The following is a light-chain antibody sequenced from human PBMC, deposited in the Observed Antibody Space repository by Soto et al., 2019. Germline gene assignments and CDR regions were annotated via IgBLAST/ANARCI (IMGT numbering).Light chain of an antibody. Sequence: QSVLTQPPSASGSPGQSVTISCTGTSSDVGGYNYVSCYQHHPGKAPKLMIYGVSKRPSGVPDRFSGSKSGNAASLTVSGLQAEDEADYYCSSYAGCNNLYVVGTGTKRTVL. CDR1: SSDVGGYNY. V-gene: IGLV2-8*01. J-gene: IGLJ1*01. CDR2: GVS. CDR3: SSYAGCNNLYV.